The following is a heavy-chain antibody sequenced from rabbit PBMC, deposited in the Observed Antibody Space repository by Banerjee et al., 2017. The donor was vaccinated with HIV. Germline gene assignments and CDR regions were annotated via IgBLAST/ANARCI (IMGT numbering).Heavy chain of an antibody. D-gene: IGHD4-1*01. CDR3: ASSGRGAWYFNL. V-gene: IGHV1S45*01. Sequence: QEQLVEYGGDLVQPEGSLTLTCKASGLDFSSGYYMCWVRQAPGKGLEWIACIVAGDGSSYCASWAKGPFTISKTSSTTVTLQMTSLTAADTATYFFASSGRGAWYFNLWGPGTLVTVS. J-gene: IGHJ4*01. CDR2: IVAGDGSS. CDR1: GLDFSSGYY.